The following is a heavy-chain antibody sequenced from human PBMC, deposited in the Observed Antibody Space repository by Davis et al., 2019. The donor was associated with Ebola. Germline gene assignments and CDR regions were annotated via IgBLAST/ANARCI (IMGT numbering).Heavy chain of an antibody. J-gene: IGHJ4*02. CDR1: GFTFSSYN. V-gene: IGHV3-21*01. Sequence: GESLKIPCAASGFTFSSYNMNWVRQAPGKGLEWVSSITSSSAYISYADSVKGRFTISRDNAKNSLPLQMNSLSDDDTAVYFCAREMYQAVSAPSDYWGQGTLVTVSS. CDR3: AREMYQAVSAPSDY. D-gene: IGHD6-19*01. CDR2: ITSSSAYI.